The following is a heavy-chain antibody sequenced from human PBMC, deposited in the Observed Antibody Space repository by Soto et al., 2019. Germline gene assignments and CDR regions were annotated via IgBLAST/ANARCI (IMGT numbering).Heavy chain of an antibody. Sequence: QVQLVESGGGVVQPGRSLRLSCAASGFTFSSYGMHWVRQAPGKGLEWVAVISYDGSNKYYADSVKGRFTISRDNSKNTLYLQMNSLRAEDKAVYYCAKELGYSYGYVDDYWGQVPLVSVCS. CDR3: AKELGYSYGYVDDY. CDR1: GFTFSSYG. V-gene: IGHV3-30*18. CDR2: ISYDGSNK. J-gene: IGHJ4*02. D-gene: IGHD5-18*01.